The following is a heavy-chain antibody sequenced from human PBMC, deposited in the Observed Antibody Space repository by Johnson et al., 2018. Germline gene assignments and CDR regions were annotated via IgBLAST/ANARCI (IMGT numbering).Heavy chain of an antibody. Sequence: QVQLQESGPGLVKPSETLSLTCSVSGGSINSHNYYWGWIRQPPGKGLEWIGSVYYSGSTYYNPSLQSRVTISVDTSKNQLSLKLNSVTAAATAVYYCARTGYTSTWYAEYFHHWGQGTLVTGSS. CDR1: GGSINSHNYY. J-gene: IGHJ1*01. D-gene: IGHD6-13*01. V-gene: IGHV4-39*01. CDR2: VYYSGST. CDR3: ARTGYTSTWYAEYFHH.